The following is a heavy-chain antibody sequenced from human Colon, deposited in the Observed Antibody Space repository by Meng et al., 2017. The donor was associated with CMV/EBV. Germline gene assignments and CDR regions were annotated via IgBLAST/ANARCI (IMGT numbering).Heavy chain of an antibody. CDR1: GFIFGDYA. Sequence: SGFIFGDYAMTWVRQAPGKGLEWVASTSGSGVHTYYADSVKGRFTISRDNSRNTVYLQMNSLRAEDTALYYCAKGTLYSDFWSGFRHWGHGTLVTVSS. CDR2: TSGSGVHT. CDR3: AKGTLYSDFWSGFRH. J-gene: IGHJ4*01. D-gene: IGHD3-3*01. V-gene: IGHV3-23*01.